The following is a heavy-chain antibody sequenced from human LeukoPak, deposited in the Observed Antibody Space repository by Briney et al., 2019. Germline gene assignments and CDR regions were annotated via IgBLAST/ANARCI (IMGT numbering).Heavy chain of an antibody. D-gene: IGHD6-13*01. Sequence: SETLSLTCTVSGGSISSYYWSWIRQPPGKGLEWTGYIYYSGSTNYNPSLKSRVTISVDTSKNQFSLKLSSVTAADTAVYYCARTPGIAAADVRVEPYYFDYWGQGTLVTVSS. V-gene: IGHV4-59*01. CDR3: ARTPGIAAADVRVEPYYFDY. CDR1: GGSISSYY. J-gene: IGHJ4*02. CDR2: IYYSGST.